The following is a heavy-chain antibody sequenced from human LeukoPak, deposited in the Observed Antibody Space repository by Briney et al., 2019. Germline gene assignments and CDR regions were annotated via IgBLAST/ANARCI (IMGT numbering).Heavy chain of an antibody. CDR2: IYPGDSDT. CDR1: GYIFTNNW. D-gene: IGHD3-10*01. V-gene: IGHV5-51*01. Sequence: GESLKISCNGSGYIFTNNWIGWVRQMPGKGLEWMGIIYPGDSDTRYSPSFEGQVTISVDKSISTAYLQWSSLKASDTAMYYCARQTRDGSGSRGYSFDFWGQGTLVTVSS. CDR3: ARQTRDGSGSRGYSFDF. J-gene: IGHJ4*02.